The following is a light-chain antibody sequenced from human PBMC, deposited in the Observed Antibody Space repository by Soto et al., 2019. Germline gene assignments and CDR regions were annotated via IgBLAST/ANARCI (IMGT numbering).Light chain of an antibody. CDR2: KAT. Sequence: DIHLTQSPSTLSASVGDRVTITCRASHSIGDWLAWYQQKPRKAPKLLISKATSLEGGVPSRFSGRGSGTHFTLTITRLQPDDFATYYCQRYDDFPWTFGHATKVEIK. V-gene: IGKV1-5*03. CDR3: QRYDDFPWT. CDR1: HSIGDW. J-gene: IGKJ1*01.